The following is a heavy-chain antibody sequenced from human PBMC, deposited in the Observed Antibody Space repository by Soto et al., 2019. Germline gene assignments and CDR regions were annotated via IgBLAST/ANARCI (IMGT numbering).Heavy chain of an antibody. CDR3: ASRGLAAAGRDFDY. CDR1: GFTFSSYS. J-gene: IGHJ4*02. D-gene: IGHD6-13*01. CDR2: ISSSSSTI. V-gene: IGHV3-48*01. Sequence: GGSLRLSCAASGFTFSSYSMNWVRQAPGKGLEWVSYISSSSSTIYYADSVKGRFTISRDNAKNSLYLQMNSLRAEDTAVYYCASRGLAAAGRDFDYWGQGTLVTVSS.